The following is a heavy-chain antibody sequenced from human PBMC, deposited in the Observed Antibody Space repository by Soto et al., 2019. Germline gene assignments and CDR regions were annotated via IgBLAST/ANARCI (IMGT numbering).Heavy chain of an antibody. J-gene: IGHJ6*02. CDR2: ISWNSGST. V-gene: IGHV3-9*01. CDR3: ARVPFWNV. CDR1: GFTFDDYA. Sequence: PGGSLRLSCAASGFTFDDYAMHWVRQAPGKGLEWVSGISWNSGSTSYADSVKGRFTISRDNAKNTLYLQMNSLRAEDTAVYYCARVPFWNVWGQGTTVTVSS. D-gene: IGHD3-3*01.